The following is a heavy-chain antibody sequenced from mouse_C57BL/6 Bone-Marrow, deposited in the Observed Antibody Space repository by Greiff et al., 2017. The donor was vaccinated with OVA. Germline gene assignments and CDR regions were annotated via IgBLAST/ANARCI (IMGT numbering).Heavy chain of an antibody. D-gene: IGHD1-1*01. J-gene: IGHJ2*01. CDR3: ARSAYYYGSSDY. CDR1: GFTFTDYY. CDR2: IRNKANGYTT. V-gene: IGHV7-3*01. Sequence: EVQVVESGGGLVQPGGSLSLSCAASGFTFTDYYMSWVRQPPGKALEWLGFIRNKANGYTTEYSASVNGRFTISRDNSQSILYLQMNALRAEDSATYYCARSAYYYGSSDYWGQGTTLTVSS.